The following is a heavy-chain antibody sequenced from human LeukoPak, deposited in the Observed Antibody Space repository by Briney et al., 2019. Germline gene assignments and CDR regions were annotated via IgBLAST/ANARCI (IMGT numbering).Heavy chain of an antibody. D-gene: IGHD2-21*02. CDR2: INSNSGDT. Sequence: RASVKVSCKASGYTFTDYCMHWVRQAPGQGLEWMGWINSNSGDTKYAQKFQGRVTMTRDMSISTAYMELSRLRSDDTAVYYCVRVVVTALVGFDYWGQGTLVTVSS. CDR3: VRVVVTALVGFDY. V-gene: IGHV1-2*02. CDR1: GYTFTDYC. J-gene: IGHJ4*02.